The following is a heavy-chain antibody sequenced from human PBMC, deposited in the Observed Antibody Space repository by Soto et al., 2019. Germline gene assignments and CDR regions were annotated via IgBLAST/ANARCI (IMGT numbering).Heavy chain of an antibody. V-gene: IGHV1-8*01. D-gene: IGHD3-16*02. J-gene: IGHJ6*04. Sequence: ASVKVSCKASGYTFTSYDINWVRQATGQGLEWMGWMNPNSGNTGYAQKFQGRVTMTRNTSISTAYMELSSLRSEDTAVYYCARGPFLLSWGPEGELSSDVWGKGTTVTVSS. CDR1: GYTFTSYD. CDR3: ARGPFLLSWGPEGELSSDV. CDR2: MNPNSGNT.